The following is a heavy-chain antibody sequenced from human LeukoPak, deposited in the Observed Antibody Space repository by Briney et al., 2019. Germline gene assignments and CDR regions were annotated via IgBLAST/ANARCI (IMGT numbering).Heavy chain of an antibody. CDR3: AREFPYDSSGYYYVDAFDI. V-gene: IGHV1-18*01. Sequence: ASVKVSSKASVDTFTSYGISWVRQAPGQGVGWMGWISAYNGNTNYAQKLQGRVTMTTDTSTSTAYMELRSLRSDDTAVYYCAREFPYDSSGYYYVDAFDIWGQGTMVTVSS. CDR2: ISAYNGNT. D-gene: IGHD3-22*01. J-gene: IGHJ3*02. CDR1: VDTFTSYG.